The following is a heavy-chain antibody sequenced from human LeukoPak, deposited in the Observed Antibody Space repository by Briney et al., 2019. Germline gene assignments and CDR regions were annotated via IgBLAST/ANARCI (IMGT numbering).Heavy chain of an antibody. J-gene: IGHJ4*02. CDR3: ARGYYDSSGYYSLFDY. D-gene: IGHD3-22*01. Sequence: SETLSLTCAVYGGSFSGYYWSWIRQPPGKGLEWIGEINHSGSTNYNPSLKSRVTISVDTSKNQFSLKLSSVTAADTAVYYCARGYYDSSGYYSLFDYWGQGTLVTVSS. V-gene: IGHV4-34*01. CDR1: GGSFSGYY. CDR2: INHSGST.